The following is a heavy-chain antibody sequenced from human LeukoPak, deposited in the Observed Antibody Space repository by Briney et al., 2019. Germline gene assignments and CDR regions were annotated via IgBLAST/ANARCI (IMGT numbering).Heavy chain of an antibody. CDR3: SRLMIAFGGVISPFQH. CDR2: IKQDGSEK. D-gene: IGHD3-16*02. V-gene: IGHV3-7*01. Sequence: GGSLRHSCAASGFTFSSSWMSWVRQAPGKGLEWVANIKQDGSEKYYVNSVKGRFTISRDNAKNSLYLQMNSLRAEDTAVYYCSRLMIAFGGVISPFQHWGQGTLVTVSS. J-gene: IGHJ1*01. CDR1: GFTFSSSW.